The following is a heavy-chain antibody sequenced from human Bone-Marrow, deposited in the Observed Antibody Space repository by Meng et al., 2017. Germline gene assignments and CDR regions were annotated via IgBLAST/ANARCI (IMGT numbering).Heavy chain of an antibody. CDR3: ARFNWDDAFDF. CDR2: TYYRSMRHN. V-gene: IGHV6-1*01. CDR1: GDSVSSSSAT. J-gene: IGHJ3*01. Sequence: SETLSLTCAISGDSVSSSSATWNRIRQSPSRGLEWLGRTYYRSMRHNDYAVSVRSRIIINADASKNQFSLQLNSVTPEDTAVYYCARFNWDDAFDFWGQGTMVTVSS. D-gene: IGHD7-27*01.